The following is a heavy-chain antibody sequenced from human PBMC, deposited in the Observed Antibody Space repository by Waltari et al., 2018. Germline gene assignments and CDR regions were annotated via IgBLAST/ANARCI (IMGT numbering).Heavy chain of an antibody. CDR2: IIPIFGTA. D-gene: IGHD1-26*01. J-gene: IGHJ4*02. Sequence: VKLVKSGAEVKKPGSTVKVYCKASGGTYRSYAISWVRQAPGQGLEWMGGIIPIFGTANYAQKFQGRVTITADESTSTAYMELSSLRSEDTAVYYCASLSGSYSAYWGQGTLVTVSS. CDR3: ASLSGSYSAY. V-gene: IGHV1-69*13. CDR1: GGTYRSYA.